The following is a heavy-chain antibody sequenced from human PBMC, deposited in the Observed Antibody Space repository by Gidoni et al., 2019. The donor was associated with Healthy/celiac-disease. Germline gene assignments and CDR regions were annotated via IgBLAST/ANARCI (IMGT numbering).Heavy chain of an antibody. CDR1: GFTFSSYS. V-gene: IGHV3-21*01. Sequence: EVQLVESGGGLVKPGGSLRLSCAASGFTFSSYSMNWVRQAPGKGLEWVSSISSSSSYIYYADSVKGRFTISRDNAKNSLYLQMNSLRAEDTAVYYCARLHLGDGPGSSDYWGQGTLVTVSS. CDR2: ISSSSSYI. CDR3: ARLHLGDGPGSSDY. J-gene: IGHJ4*02. D-gene: IGHD3-10*01.